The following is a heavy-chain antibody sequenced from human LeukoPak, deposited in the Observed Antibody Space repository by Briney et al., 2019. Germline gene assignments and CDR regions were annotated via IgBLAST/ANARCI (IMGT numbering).Heavy chain of an antibody. D-gene: IGHD6-13*01. CDR2: INHSGST. V-gene: IGHV4-34*01. Sequence: SETLSLTCAVYGGSFSGYYWSWIRQPPGKGLEWIGEINHSGSTNYNPSLKSRVTISVDTSKNQFSLKLSSVTAADTAVYYCARYPIAAAGWGAKHYDYWGQGTLVTVSS. J-gene: IGHJ4*02. CDR3: ARYPIAAAGWGAKHYDY. CDR1: GGSFSGYY.